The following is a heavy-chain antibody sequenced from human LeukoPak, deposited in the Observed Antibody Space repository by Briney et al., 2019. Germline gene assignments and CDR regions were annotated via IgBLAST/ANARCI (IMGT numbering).Heavy chain of an antibody. Sequence: PGGSLRLSCAASGFTFSSYSMNWVRQAPGKGLEWVSSISSSSSYIYYADSVKGRFTISRDNAKNSLNLQMNSLRAEDTAVYYCARTGRASDAFDIWGQGTMVTVSS. J-gene: IGHJ3*02. CDR1: GFTFSSYS. CDR2: ISSSSSYI. D-gene: IGHD1-14*01. V-gene: IGHV3-21*01. CDR3: ARTGRASDAFDI.